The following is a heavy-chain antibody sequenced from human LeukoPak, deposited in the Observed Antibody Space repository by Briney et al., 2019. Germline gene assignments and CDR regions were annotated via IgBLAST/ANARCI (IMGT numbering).Heavy chain of an antibody. CDR1: GFTLSSYA. D-gene: IGHD1-26*01. CDR3: LRRLGGANSFDY. Sequence: PGGSLRLSCAASGFTLSSYAMSWVRQAPGKGLEWVSLTSGSGTTTYYADSVKGRFTISKDHAKNTLYLPTNRGSDQESPVCYCLRRLGGANSFDYWGQGTLVTVSS. J-gene: IGHJ4*02. CDR2: TSGSGTTT. V-gene: IGHV3-23*01.